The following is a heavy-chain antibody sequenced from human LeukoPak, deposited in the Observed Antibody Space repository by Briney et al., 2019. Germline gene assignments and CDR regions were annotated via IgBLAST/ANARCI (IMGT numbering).Heavy chain of an antibody. Sequence: TSETLSLTCTVSGGSISSYYWSWIRQPPGKGLEWIGYIYYSGSTNYNPSLKSRVTISVDTSKNQFSLKLSSVTAADTAVYYCARSRVVYCSSTSCYGPYYYYGMDVWGQGTTVTVSS. V-gene: IGHV4-59*01. CDR3: ARSRVVYCSSTSCYGPYYYYGMDV. D-gene: IGHD2-2*01. CDR2: IYYSGST. CDR1: GGSISSYY. J-gene: IGHJ6*02.